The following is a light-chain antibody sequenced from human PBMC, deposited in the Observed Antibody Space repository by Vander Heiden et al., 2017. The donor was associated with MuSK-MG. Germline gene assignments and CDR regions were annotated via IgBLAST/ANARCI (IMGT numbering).Light chain of an antibody. CDR2: DTY. CDR3: FHFDGGVVV. V-gene: IGLV7-46*01. Sequence: QAVVTQEPSLTVSPGGPVTLTCGSRTAAVTSGHYPYWFQQKTGQAPRTLIYDTYIKHPWTPARFSGSLLGGKAALTVSGAQAADEAEYYCFHFDGGVVVFGGGTKLTVL. J-gene: IGLJ2*01. CDR1: TAAVTSGHY.